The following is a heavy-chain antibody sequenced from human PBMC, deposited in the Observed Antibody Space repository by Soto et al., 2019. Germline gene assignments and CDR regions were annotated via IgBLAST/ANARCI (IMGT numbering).Heavy chain of an antibody. D-gene: IGHD5-18*01. CDR2: IVPSVDTT. CDR1: GGTFSRSG. CDR3: ARCPQTPDTADPYAVDV. Sequence: QVQLVQSGTEVQKPGASVKVSCKASGGTFSRSGFHWVRQAPGQGLEWMGMIVPSVDTTNYAQKFQARVTISADHFTSTVYMELRSLRSEDTAVYYCARCPQTPDTADPYAVDVWGQGTRVIVSS. J-gene: IGHJ6*02. V-gene: IGHV1-69*18.